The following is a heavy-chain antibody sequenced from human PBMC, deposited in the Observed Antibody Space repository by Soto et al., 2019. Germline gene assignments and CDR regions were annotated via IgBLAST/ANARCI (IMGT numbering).Heavy chain of an antibody. CDR1: GFTFSRYA. CDR2: ISSSGGGT. CDR3: AKGGYATYSYFDY. Sequence: VQLLESGGGLVQPGGSLRLSCAASGFTFSRYAMSWARQAPGKGLEWVSVISSSGGGTYYADSVKGRFVISRDNSKNTLYLQMKSLSAEDTAVYYCAKGGYATYSYFDYWGQGILVTVST. V-gene: IGHV3-23*01. J-gene: IGHJ4*02. D-gene: IGHD3-16*01.